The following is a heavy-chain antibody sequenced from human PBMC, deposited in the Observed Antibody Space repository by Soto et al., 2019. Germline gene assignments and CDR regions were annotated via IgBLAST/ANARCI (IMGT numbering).Heavy chain of an antibody. D-gene: IGHD1-1*01. CDR1: GYPFSKYG. Sequence: QLQLVQSGAEVERPGASVRVSCKAYGYPFSKYGISWIRQATGQGLEWMGWIKPDNGDTKYAQKLQGRVTMTTDTSSNPAYMELRSLRSDDTAVYYCATSYNSGFDPWGQGTLVSVSS. J-gene: IGHJ5*02. V-gene: IGHV1-18*04. CDR2: IKPDNGDT. CDR3: ATSYNSGFDP.